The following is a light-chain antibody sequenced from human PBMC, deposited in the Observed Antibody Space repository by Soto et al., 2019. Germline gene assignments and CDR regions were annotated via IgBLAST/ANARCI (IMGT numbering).Light chain of an antibody. CDR1: QSISSW. CDR3: QQYNSYSLTWT. Sequence: DIQMTQSPSTLSASVGDRVTITCRASQSISSWLAWYQQKPGKAPKLLIYDASSLESGVPSRFSGSGSGTEFTLTISSLQPDDFATYYCQQYNSYSLTWTFVQGTKVEIK. CDR2: DAS. J-gene: IGKJ1*01. V-gene: IGKV1-5*01.